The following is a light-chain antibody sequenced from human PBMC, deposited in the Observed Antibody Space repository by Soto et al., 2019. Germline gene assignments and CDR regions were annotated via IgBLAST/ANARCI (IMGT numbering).Light chain of an antibody. CDR2: GAS. V-gene: IGKV3-15*01. J-gene: IGKJ1*01. CDR1: QSISSN. Sequence: EIGMTQSPATLSVSPGERAALSCRASQSISSNLAWYQQKPGQAPRLLIFGASTRATGIPARFSGSASGTEFTLAISSLQSEDFAVYYFQQYIHWPLTFGQGTKVEIK. CDR3: QQYIHWPLT.